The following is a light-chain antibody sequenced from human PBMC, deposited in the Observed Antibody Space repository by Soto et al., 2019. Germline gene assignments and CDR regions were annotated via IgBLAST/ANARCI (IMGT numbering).Light chain of an antibody. CDR1: QSISSW. V-gene: IGKV1-5*03. CDR2: KAS. Sequence: DIQMTQSPSTLSASVGDRVTITCRASQSISSWLAWYQQNPGKAPQLLIYKASNLESGVPPRFSGSGSGTEFTLTISSLQPDDFATYYCKQYNSYWTFVQGTKVEI. J-gene: IGKJ1*01. CDR3: KQYNSYWT.